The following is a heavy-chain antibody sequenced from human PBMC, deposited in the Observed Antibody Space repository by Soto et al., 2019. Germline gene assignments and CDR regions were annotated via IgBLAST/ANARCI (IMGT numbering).Heavy chain of an antibody. CDR2: IFYTGTT. V-gene: IGHV4-39*02. CDR1: GGSISYNSYD. CDR3: ARLVVVAPVANV. J-gene: IGHJ4*02. D-gene: IGHD2-2*01. Sequence: SETLSLTCSVSGGSISYNSYDWGWIRQPPGKGLEWIGGIFYTGTTYYSPSIKDRVTMSMDTSKNSFSVNLTSVTAADTAVYFCARLVVVAPVANVWGQGTLVTVSS.